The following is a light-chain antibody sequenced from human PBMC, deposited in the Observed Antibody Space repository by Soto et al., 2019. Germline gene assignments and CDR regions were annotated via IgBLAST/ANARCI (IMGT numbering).Light chain of an antibody. Sequence: QPVLTQSPSASASLGASVKLTCTLSSGYTSYAIAWHQQQPEKGPRYLMNLNSDGRHSKGDGIPDRFSGSSSGAERYLTISSLQSEDEADYYCQTWGTGSHVVFGGGTQLTVL. CDR3: QTWGTGSHVV. CDR2: LNSDGRH. V-gene: IGLV4-69*01. J-gene: IGLJ2*01. CDR1: SGYTSYA.